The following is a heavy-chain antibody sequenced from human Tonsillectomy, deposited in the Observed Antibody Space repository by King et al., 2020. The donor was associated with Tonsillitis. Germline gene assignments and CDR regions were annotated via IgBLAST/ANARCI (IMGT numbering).Heavy chain of an antibody. V-gene: IGHV4-34*01. CDR3: TRGGRFGYFDI. J-gene: IGHJ3*02. D-gene: IGHD3-10*01. Sequence: VQLQQWGAGLLKSSETLSLTCAVYGGSFSGYYWSWIRQPPGKGLEWIGEINHRGSTNYNPSLKSRVTISVDTSKNQFSLKLSSVTAADTAVYYCTRGGRFGYFDIWGQGTMVTVSS. CDR1: GGSFSGYY. CDR2: INHRGST.